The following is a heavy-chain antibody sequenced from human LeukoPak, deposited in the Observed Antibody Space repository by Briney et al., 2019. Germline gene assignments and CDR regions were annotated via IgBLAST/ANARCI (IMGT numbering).Heavy chain of an antibody. V-gene: IGHV4-4*07. J-gene: IGHJ3*02. CDR1: GGSISSYH. Sequence: SETLSLTCSVSGGSISSYHWSWIRQPAGQGLESIGRTHTSGSTNYNPSLKSRVTMSVDTSKNQFALKLSSVTAADTAVYYCARGKLGMEAFDIWGQGTMVTVSS. CDR3: ARGKLGMEAFDI. D-gene: IGHD7-27*01. CDR2: THTSGST.